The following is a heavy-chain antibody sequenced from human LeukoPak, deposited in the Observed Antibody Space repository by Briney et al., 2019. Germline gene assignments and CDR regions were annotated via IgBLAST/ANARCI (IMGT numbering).Heavy chain of an antibody. J-gene: IGHJ4*02. CDR1: GFIFANYA. CDR2: LSGSGVNT. D-gene: IGHD4-17*01. Sequence: GGSLRLSCAASGFIFANYAMSWVRQAPGKGLEWVSGLSGSGVNTYYADSLKGRFTISRGNSKNTVYLQVSSLRAEDTAVYYCAKLHSTVLGVNYWGQGTLVSVSS. CDR3: AKLHSTVLGVNY. V-gene: IGHV3-23*01.